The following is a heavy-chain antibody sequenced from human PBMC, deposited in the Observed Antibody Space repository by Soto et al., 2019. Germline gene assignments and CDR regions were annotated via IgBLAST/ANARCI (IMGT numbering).Heavy chain of an antibody. CDR2: ISLYSDGT. CDR3: ARVVPGAEAWFGP. Sequence: ASVKVSCKTSGYTFSNYGITWVRQAPGQPLEWLGWISLYSDGTNYAQKFQGRVSMTTDTSTTTAYMEPRSLRSDDTAVYYCARVVPGAEAWFGPWGQGTLVTVSS. D-gene: IGHD2-2*01. J-gene: IGHJ5*02. V-gene: IGHV1-18*01. CDR1: GYTFSNYG.